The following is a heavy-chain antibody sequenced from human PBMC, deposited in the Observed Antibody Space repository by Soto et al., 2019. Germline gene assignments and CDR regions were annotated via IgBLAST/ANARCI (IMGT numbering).Heavy chain of an antibody. V-gene: IGHV1-69*01. J-gene: IGHJ6*02. CDR2: IIPIFGPA. Sequence: QVQLVQSGAEVKKPGSSVKVSCKASGGTFSSYAISWVRQAPGQGLEWMGGIIPIFGPANYAQKFQGRVTITADESTSTAYRELSSLRSEDTAVYYCAGGEGVYAVTPKNGMDVWGQGATVTVSS. D-gene: IGHD4-17*01. CDR1: GGTFSSYA. CDR3: AGGEGVYAVTPKNGMDV.